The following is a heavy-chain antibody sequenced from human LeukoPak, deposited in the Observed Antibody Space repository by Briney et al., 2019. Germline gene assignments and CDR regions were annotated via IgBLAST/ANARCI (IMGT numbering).Heavy chain of an antibody. CDR2: IYPGDSDT. CDR1: GYSFTSYW. Sequence: KPGESLKISCKGSGYSFTSYWIGWVRQMPGKGLEWMGIIYPGDSDTRYSPSFQGQVTISADKSISTAYLQWSSLKASDTAMYYCARLTYDILTGAPGSMDVWGKGTTVTVSS. CDR3: ARLTYDILTGAPGSMDV. J-gene: IGHJ6*03. V-gene: IGHV5-51*03. D-gene: IGHD3-9*01.